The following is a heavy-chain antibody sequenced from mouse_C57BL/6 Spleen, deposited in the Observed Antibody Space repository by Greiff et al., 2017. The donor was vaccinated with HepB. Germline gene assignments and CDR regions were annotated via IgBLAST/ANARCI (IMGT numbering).Heavy chain of an antibody. V-gene: IGHV1-80*01. Sequence: VQLQQSGAELVKPGASVKISCKASGYAFSSYWMNWVKQRPGKGLEWIGQIYPGDGDTNYNGKFKGKATLTADKSSSTAYMQLSSLTSEDSAVYFCARWLLPDYAMDYWGQGTSVTVSS. CDR3: ARWLLPDYAMDY. CDR2: IYPGDGDT. J-gene: IGHJ4*01. D-gene: IGHD2-3*01. CDR1: GYAFSSYW.